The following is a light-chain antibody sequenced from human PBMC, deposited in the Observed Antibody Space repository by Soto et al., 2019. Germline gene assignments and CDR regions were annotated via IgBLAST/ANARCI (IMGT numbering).Light chain of an antibody. J-gene: IGKJ4*01. CDR2: AAS. CDR3: QKYNSAPLT. Sequence: ILLTHSPSSLSASVVDRVTITFRASQGISNYLAWYQQKPGKVPKLLIYAASTLQSGVLSRFSGSGSGTDFTLTISSLQPEDVATYYCQKYNSAPLTFGGGTKVDIK. V-gene: IGKV1-27*01. CDR1: QGISNY.